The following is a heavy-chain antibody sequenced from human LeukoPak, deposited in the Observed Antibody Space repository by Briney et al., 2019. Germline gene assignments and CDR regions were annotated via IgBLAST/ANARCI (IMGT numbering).Heavy chain of an antibody. Sequence: SETLSLTCTISGGSISSYYWSWVRQPPGKGLEWIGHIYGSGSTNYNPSLKSRVTLSVDTSKNQFSLKLSSVTAADTAVYYCAREGTSGTHLNWFDPWGQGTLVTVSS. CDR2: IYGSGST. CDR3: AREGTSGTHLNWFDP. J-gene: IGHJ5*02. V-gene: IGHV4-59*01. D-gene: IGHD1-1*01. CDR1: GGSISSYY.